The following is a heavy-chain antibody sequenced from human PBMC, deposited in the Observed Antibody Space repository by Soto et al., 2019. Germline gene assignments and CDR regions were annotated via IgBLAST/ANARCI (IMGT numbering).Heavy chain of an antibody. CDR3: ARSNAAAGTDWFDP. CDR1: GGSISSGDYY. V-gene: IGHV4-30-4*01. CDR2: IYYSGST. Sequence: QVQLQESGPGLVKPSQTLSLTCTVSGGSISSGDYYWSWIRQPPGKGLEWIGYIYYSGSTYYNPSLKSRVTTSVDTSKNQCSLKLSSVTAADTAVYYCARSNAAAGTDWFDPWGQGTLVTVSS. J-gene: IGHJ5*02. D-gene: IGHD6-13*01.